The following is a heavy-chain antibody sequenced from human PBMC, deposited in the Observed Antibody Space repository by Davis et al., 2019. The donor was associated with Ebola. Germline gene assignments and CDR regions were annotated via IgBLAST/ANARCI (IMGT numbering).Heavy chain of an antibody. J-gene: IGHJ4*02. D-gene: IGHD1-26*01. Sequence: GESLKISCAASGFSFSDHYMDWFRQAPGKGLEWVGRIRSKSASYTTEYAASVKGRFTVSRDDSQHSLYLQMNSLKSEDTAVYFCARDSRSYSFDYWGQGTLVTVSS. CDR3: ARDSRSYSFDY. V-gene: IGHV3-72*01. CDR1: GFSFSDHY. CDR2: IRSKSASYTT.